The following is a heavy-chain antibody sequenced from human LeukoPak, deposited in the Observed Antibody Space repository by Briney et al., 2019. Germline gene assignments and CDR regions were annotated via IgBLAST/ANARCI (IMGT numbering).Heavy chain of an antibody. V-gene: IGHV4-39*01. CDR2: IYYSGST. CDR1: GGSISSSSYY. D-gene: IGHD6-13*01. CDR3: ARQATYSSSWYEWLVKWFDP. J-gene: IGHJ5*02. Sequence: PSETLSLICTVSGGSISSSSYYWGWIRQPPGKGLEWIGSIYYSGSTYYNPSLKSRVTISVDTSKNQFSLKLSSVTAADTAVYYCARQATYSSSWYEWLVKWFDPWGQGTLVTVSS.